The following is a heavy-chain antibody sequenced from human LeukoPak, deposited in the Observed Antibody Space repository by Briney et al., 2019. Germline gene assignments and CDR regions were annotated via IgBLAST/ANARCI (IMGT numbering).Heavy chain of an antibody. CDR1: GFTFSNYA. CDR2: ISGSGGST. J-gene: IGHJ4*02. V-gene: IGHV3-23*01. CDR3: AKVRDTCRRIIAHFCY. D-gene: IGHD3-16*02. Sequence: GGSLRLSCATSGFTFSNYAMSWVRQAPGKGLEWVSAISGSGGSTFYIDAVMGRFTISRDNSKSTMYLQMCSLRAEDPAVYYCAKVRDTCRRIIAHFCYWGQGTPVTVSS.